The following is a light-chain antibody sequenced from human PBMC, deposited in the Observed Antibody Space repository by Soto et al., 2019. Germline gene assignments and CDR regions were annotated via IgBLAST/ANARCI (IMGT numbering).Light chain of an antibody. J-gene: IGLJ1*01. V-gene: IGLV2-11*01. CDR1: SSDVGAYYY. CDR3: ATWDDSLNGYV. Sequence: QSALTQPRSVSGSPGQSVTISCSGTSSDVGAYYYVSWYQHLPGKAPKLMIYDVTKRPSGVPDRFSGSTSGTSASLAISGLRSEDESDYYCATWDDSLNGYVFGTGTKV. CDR2: DVT.